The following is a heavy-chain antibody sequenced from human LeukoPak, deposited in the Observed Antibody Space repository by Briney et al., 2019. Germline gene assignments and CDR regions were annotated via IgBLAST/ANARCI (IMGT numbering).Heavy chain of an antibody. CDR1: GFTFRAYS. J-gene: IGHJ4*02. Sequence: GGSLRLSCAASGFTFRAYSMNWVRQAPGKGPEWVSHISSSSSTIYYADSVKGRFTISRDNGKNSLYLQMNSLRAEDTAVYYCARRPIYGSSGYSDFFDYWSQGTLVTVSS. CDR2: ISSSSSTI. CDR3: ARRPIYGSSGYSDFFDY. D-gene: IGHD3-22*01. V-gene: IGHV3-48*01.